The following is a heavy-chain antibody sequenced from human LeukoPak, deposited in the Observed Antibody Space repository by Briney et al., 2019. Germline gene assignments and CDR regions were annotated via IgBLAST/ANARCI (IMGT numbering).Heavy chain of an antibody. D-gene: IGHD4-17*01. V-gene: IGHV4-39*07. CDR1: GGSISSSSYY. CDR2: IYYSGST. J-gene: IGHJ4*02. CDR3: ARSGYGDFDY. Sequence: SETLSLTCTVSGGSISSSSYYWGWIRQPPGKGLEWIGSIYYSGSTYYNPSLKSRVTISVDTSKNQFSLKLSSVTAADTAVYYCARSGYGDFDYWGQGTLVTVSS.